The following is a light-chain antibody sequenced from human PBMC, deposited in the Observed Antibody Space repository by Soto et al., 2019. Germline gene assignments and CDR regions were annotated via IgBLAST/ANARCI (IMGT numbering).Light chain of an antibody. CDR3: SSNTRSSLYV. J-gene: IGLJ1*01. CDR1: SSDVGGYNY. Sequence: QSVLTQPASVSGSPGQSITISCTGTSSDVGGYNYVSWHQQHPGKAPKLMIFEVSYRASGVSDRFSGSKSGNTASLTISGLQADDEADYYCSSNTRSSLYVFGTGTKLTVL. CDR2: EVS. V-gene: IGLV2-14*01.